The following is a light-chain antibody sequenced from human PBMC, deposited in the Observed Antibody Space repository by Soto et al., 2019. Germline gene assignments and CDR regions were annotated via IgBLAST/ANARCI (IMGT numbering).Light chain of an antibody. Sequence: DIQMTQSPSTLSASVGERVTITCRASQSVSNWLAWYQQKPGKAPKVLIYDVSSLDRRVPSRFSGSGSGTELILTISSLQPDDFATYYCQQYDSYSWTFGQGTKVDIK. J-gene: IGKJ1*01. CDR3: QQYDSYSWT. CDR1: QSVSNW. CDR2: DVS. V-gene: IGKV1-5*01.